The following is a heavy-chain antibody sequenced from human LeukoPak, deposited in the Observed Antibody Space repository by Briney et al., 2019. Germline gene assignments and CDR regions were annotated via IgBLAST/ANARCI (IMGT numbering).Heavy chain of an antibody. V-gene: IGHV4-39*01. Sequence: SETLSLTCTGSGGSISRSSYYWGWIRQPPGIGLKWIGGIYYSGSTYYNQSLKSRVTISVDTSKNQFSLKLSSVTAADTAVYYCARTYAGYRFYYFDYWGQGTLVTVSS. CDR3: ARTYAGYRFYYFDY. J-gene: IGHJ4*02. CDR1: GGSISRSSYY. CDR2: IYYSGST. D-gene: IGHD5-24*01.